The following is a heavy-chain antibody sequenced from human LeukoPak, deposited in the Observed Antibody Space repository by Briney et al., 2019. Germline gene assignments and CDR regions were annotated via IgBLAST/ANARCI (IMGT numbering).Heavy chain of an antibody. V-gene: IGHV4-39*01. J-gene: IGHJ5*02. D-gene: IGHD3-22*01. CDR1: GGSISSGGYY. CDR2: IYYSGST. Sequence: PSETLSLTCTVSGGSISSGGYYWGWIRQPPGKGLEWIVSIYYSGSTYYNPSLKSRVTIFVDTSKNQFSLKLSSVTAADTAPYYCARQSDYYDSSGPTSWGQGTLVTVSS. CDR3: ARQSDYYDSSGPTS.